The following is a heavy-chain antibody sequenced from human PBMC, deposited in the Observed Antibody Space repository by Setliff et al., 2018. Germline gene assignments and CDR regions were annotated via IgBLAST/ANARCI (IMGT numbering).Heavy chain of an antibody. D-gene: IGHD2-2*01. Sequence: PGGSLRLSCEASGFTFSAYSMTWVRQAPGKGLEWVSSISNDATYIYYADSLKGRLTISRDNARKSLYLQMSSLRAEDTGVYYCVKDAYCRSTDCYEGVAVAFDYWGQGTLVTVSS. CDR3: VKDAYCRSTDCYEGVAVAFDY. V-gene: IGHV3-21*01. CDR1: GFTFSAYS. CDR2: ISNDATYI. J-gene: IGHJ4*02.